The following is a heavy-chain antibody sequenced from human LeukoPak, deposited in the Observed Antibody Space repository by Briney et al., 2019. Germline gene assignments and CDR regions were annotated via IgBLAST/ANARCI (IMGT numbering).Heavy chain of an antibody. CDR2: INHSGST. CDR3: ARGRGSYSLDY. V-gene: IGHV4-34*01. CDR1: GGSFSGYY. Sequence: PSETLSLTCAVYGGSFSGYYWSWIRQPPGKGLEWIGEINHSGSTNYNPSLKSRVTISVDTSKNQFSLKLSSMTAADTAVYYCARGRGSYSLDYWGQGTLVTVSS. J-gene: IGHJ4*02. D-gene: IGHD1-26*01.